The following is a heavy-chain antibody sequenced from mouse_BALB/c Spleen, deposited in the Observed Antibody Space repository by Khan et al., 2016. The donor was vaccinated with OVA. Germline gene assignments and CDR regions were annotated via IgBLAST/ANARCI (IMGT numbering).Heavy chain of an antibody. J-gene: IGHJ2*01. Sequence: QVQLKQSGPELVRPGESVKISCKGSGYTFTDYAMHWVKQSHAKSLEWIGVISIYHDNINYNQKFKGKATMTVDKSSSTAYVELARLTSEDSAIYYCARGGQWLRRGGGNSDYWGQGTTLTVSS. CDR1: GYTFTDYA. V-gene: IGHV1S137*01. CDR3: ARGGQWLRRGGGNSDY. D-gene: IGHD2-2*01. CDR2: ISIYHDNI.